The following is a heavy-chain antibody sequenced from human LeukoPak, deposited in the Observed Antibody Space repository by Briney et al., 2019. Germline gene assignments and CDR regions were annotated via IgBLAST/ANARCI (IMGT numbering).Heavy chain of an antibody. CDR3: ARDHDEWELLLVDDY. CDR2: IKQDGSEK. V-gene: IGHV3-7*01. J-gene: IGHJ4*02. CDR1: GFTFSSYW. Sequence: GSLRLSCAASGFTFSSYWMSWVRQAPGKGLEWVANIKQDGSEKYYVDSVKGRFTISRDNAKNSLYLQMNSLRAEDTAVYYCARDHDEWELLLVDDYWGQGTLVTVPS. D-gene: IGHD1-26*01.